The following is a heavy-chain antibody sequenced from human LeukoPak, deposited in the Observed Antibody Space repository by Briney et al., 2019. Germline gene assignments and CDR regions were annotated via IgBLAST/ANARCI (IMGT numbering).Heavy chain of an antibody. CDR3: ARDRGYSSFDH. V-gene: IGHV3-7*01. D-gene: IGHD4-23*01. CDR2: IKEDGSEI. Sequence: GGSLRLSCAASAFTFSSYLMSWVRQAPGKGLEWVANIKEDGSEINYVDSVKGRFTISRDNAKNSVYLQMNSLRVEDTAVYYCARDRGYSSFDHWGQGTLVTVSS. J-gene: IGHJ4*02. CDR1: AFTFSSYL.